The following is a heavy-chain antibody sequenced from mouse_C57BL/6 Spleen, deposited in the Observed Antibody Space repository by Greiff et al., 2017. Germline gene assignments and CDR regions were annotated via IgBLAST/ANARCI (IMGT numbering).Heavy chain of an antibody. V-gene: IGHV1-69*01. J-gene: IGHJ2*01. Sequence: QVQLQQPGAELVMPGASVKLSCKASGYTFTSYWMHWVKQRPGQGLEWIGEIDPSDSYTNYNQKFKGKSTLTVDKSSSTAYMQLSSLTSEDSAVYYCARGLGRGYFDDWGQGTTLTVSS. CDR2: IDPSDSYT. CDR3: ARGLGRGYFDD. D-gene: IGHD4-1*01. CDR1: GYTFTSYW.